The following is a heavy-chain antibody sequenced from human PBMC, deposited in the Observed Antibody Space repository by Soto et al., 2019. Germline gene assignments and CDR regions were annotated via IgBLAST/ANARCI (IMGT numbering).Heavy chain of an antibody. D-gene: IGHD6-13*01. Sequence: PGGSLRLSCAASGFIFRSYGMHWVRQAPGKGLEWVAVISYDGRNKYHADAVKGRFTISRDNSKNTLYLQMNSLRAEDTAVYYCAKDGDVEAAGYYFDYWGQGTLVTAPQ. CDR3: AKDGDVEAAGYYFDY. CDR2: ISYDGRNK. J-gene: IGHJ4*02. V-gene: IGHV3-30*18. CDR1: GFIFRSYG.